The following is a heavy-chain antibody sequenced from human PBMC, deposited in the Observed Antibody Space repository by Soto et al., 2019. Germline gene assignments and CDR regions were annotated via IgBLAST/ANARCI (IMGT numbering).Heavy chain of an antibody. J-gene: IGHJ4*02. CDR3: ARTRQSCSSSRCHDVYFDY. D-gene: IGHD2-2*01. Sequence: SETLSLTCAVFGDSMNTNNWWSWVRQTPGKGLEWIGEIHHNGDTTYSPSLKSRVTMSLDKSKYQFSLRLTSVTAADTAVYYCARTRQSCSSSRCHDVYFDYWGRGTLVTVS. CDR2: IHHNGDT. V-gene: IGHV4-4*02. CDR1: GDSMNTNNW.